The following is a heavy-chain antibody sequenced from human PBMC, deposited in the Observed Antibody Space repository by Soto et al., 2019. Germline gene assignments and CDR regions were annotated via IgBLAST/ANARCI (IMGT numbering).Heavy chain of an antibody. Sequence: QVQLQESGPGLVKPSGTLSLTCAVSDGSISSSNWWNWVRQPPGKGLEWIGEIYPGGSINYNPSLKSRLTISVDKPKNQISLNLTSVTAADTAVYYCASADFDYWGQGTLVTVSS. CDR1: DGSISSSNW. CDR3: ASADFDY. V-gene: IGHV4-4*02. J-gene: IGHJ4*02. CDR2: IYPGGSI.